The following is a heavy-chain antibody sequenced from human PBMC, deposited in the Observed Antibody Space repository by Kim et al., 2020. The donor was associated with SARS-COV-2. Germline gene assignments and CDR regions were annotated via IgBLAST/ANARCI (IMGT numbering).Heavy chain of an antibody. CDR2: IYYSGST. D-gene: IGHD3-3*01. CDR1: GGSISSSSYY. J-gene: IGHJ3*02. CDR3: AGRITIFGVVIIFDAFDI. V-gene: IGHV4-39*01. Sequence: SETLSLTCTVSGGSISSSSYYWGWIRQPPGKGLDWLGSIYYSGSTYYNPSLKSRVTISVDTSQNQFSLKLSSVTAADTAVYYCAGRITIFGVVIIFDAFDIWGQGTMVTVSS.